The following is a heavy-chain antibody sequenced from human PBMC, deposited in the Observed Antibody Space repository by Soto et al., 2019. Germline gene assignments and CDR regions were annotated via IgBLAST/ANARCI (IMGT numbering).Heavy chain of an antibody. V-gene: IGHV4-34*01. Sequence: SETLSLTCAVYGGSFSGYYWSWIRQPPGKGLEWTGEINHSGSTNYNPSLKSRVTISVDTSKNQFSLKMSSVTAADTAVYYCARGRGATMVRGVITYYYYGMDVWGQGTTVTVSS. D-gene: IGHD3-10*01. CDR2: INHSGST. CDR3: ARGRGATMVRGVITYYYYGMDV. J-gene: IGHJ6*02. CDR1: GGSFSGYY.